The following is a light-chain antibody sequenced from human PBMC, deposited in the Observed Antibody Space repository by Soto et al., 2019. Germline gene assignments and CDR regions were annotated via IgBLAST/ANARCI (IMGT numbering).Light chain of an antibody. Sequence: QSALTQPPSVSGSPGQSVTISCTGTSSDVGSYNRVSWYQQPPGTAPKLMIYEVSNRPSGVPDRFSGSKSGNTASLTISGLQAEDEADYYCSLYTGSSTHVVFGGGTKLTVL. V-gene: IGLV2-18*01. J-gene: IGLJ2*01. CDR1: SSDVGSYNR. CDR2: EVS. CDR3: SLYTGSSTHVV.